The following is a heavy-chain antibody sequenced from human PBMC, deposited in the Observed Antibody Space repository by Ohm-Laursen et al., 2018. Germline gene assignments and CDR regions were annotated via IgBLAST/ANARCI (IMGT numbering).Heavy chain of an antibody. Sequence: GASVKVSCKASGYTFTSYGISWVRQAPGQGLEWMGWISAYNGSTNYAQKLQGRVTITADKSTSTAYMELSSLRSEDTAVYYCAREAGFITGTPELFDYWGQGTLVTVSS. D-gene: IGHD1/OR15-1a*01. CDR3: AREAGFITGTPELFDY. CDR1: GYTFTSYG. CDR2: ISAYNGST. V-gene: IGHV1-18*01. J-gene: IGHJ4*02.